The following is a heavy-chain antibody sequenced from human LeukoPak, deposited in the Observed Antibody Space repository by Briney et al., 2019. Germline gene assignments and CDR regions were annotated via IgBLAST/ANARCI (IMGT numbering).Heavy chain of an antibody. CDR2: FDLEDGET. J-gene: IGHJ3*01. Sequence: ASVKVSCKVSGYTLTKLSMHWVRQAPGKGLEWMGGFDLEDGETIYAQKFQDRVTMTEDTSTDTAYMELSSLRSEDTAVYYCARGRHYYESSDYYYEGDGFDVWGQGTMVTVSS. D-gene: IGHD3-22*01. V-gene: IGHV1-24*01. CDR1: GYTLTKLS. CDR3: ARGRHYYESSDYYYEGDGFDV.